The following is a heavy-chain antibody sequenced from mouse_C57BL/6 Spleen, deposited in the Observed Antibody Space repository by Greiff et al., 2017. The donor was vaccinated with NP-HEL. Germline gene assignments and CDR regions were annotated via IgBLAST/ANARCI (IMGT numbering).Heavy chain of an antibody. D-gene: IGHD1-1*01. V-gene: IGHV1-80*01. J-gene: IGHJ1*03. CDR1: GYAFSSYW. CDR3: ARRGYYGSSYDWYFDV. Sequence: QVQLQQSGAELVKPGASVKISCKASGYAFSSYWMNWVKQRPGKGLEWIGQIYPGDGDTNYNGKFKGKATLTADKSSSTAYMQLSSLTSEDSAVYFCARRGYYGSSYDWYFDVWGTGTTVTVSS. CDR2: IYPGDGDT.